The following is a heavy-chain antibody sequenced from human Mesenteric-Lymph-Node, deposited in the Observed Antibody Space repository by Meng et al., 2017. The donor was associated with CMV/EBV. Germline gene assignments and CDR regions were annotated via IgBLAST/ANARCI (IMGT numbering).Heavy chain of an antibody. Sequence: GESLKISCAASGFTFSDYAMSWVRQAPGKGLEWVSVISGSGGGTYYADSVKGRFTISRDKAENMLYLQMNSLRAEDTAVYFCVKDGSTSPSYSDYWGQGTLVTVSS. CDR2: ISGSGGGT. V-gene: IGHV3-23*01. D-gene: IGHD2-2*01. J-gene: IGHJ4*02. CDR3: VKDGSTSPSYSDY. CDR1: GFTFSDYA.